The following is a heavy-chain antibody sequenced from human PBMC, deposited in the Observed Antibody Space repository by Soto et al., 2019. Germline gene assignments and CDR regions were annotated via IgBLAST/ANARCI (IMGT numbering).Heavy chain of an antibody. Sequence: QVQLVESGGGVVQPGRSLRLSCEASGFSLANYGMHLVRQAPCKGLAWLAVTSHDDTYADSADSVRGRATISRDNHRNTRYLELHSLRPAEAHVYHCGGEISDCGGERLHDSWRQGTLVTVSS. CDR1: GFSLANYG. D-gene: IGHD1-1*01. V-gene: IGHV3-30*04. CDR3: GGEISDCGGERLHDS. J-gene: IGHJ4*02. CDR2: TSHDDTYA.